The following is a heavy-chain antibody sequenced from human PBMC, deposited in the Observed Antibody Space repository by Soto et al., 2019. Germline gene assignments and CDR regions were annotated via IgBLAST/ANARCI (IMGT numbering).Heavy chain of an antibody. CDR3: ARSFGSGTYYDAFDF. Sequence: QVQLVQSGAEVKKPGASVKVSCKASGYTFTTYYMHWVRQAPGQGLEWMGIINPSVGSTTYAQKFQGRVIMTRDTSTSTVYMELSSLRYEDTAVYFCARSFGSGTYYDAFDFWGQGPMVTVSS. V-gene: IGHV1-46*01. J-gene: IGHJ3*01. D-gene: IGHD1-26*01. CDR2: INPSVGST. CDR1: GYTFTTYY.